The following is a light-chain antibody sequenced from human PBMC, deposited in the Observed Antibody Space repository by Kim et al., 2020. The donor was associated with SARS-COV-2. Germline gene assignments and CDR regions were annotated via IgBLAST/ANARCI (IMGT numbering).Light chain of an antibody. CDR2: GKN. V-gene: IGLV3-19*01. CDR1: SLRSYY. Sequence: LGQTVRITCQGDSLRSYYASWYQQKPGQAAVLVFYGKNNRPSGIPDRFSGSYSGNTASLTITAAQAEDEADYYCNSRESSANHWMFGGGTQLTVL. CDR3: NSRESSANHWM. J-gene: IGLJ3*02.